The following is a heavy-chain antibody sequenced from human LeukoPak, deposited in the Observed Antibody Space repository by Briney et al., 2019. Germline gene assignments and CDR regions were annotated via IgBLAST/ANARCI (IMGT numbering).Heavy chain of an antibody. CDR2: IRYDGSNK. Sequence: GGSLRLSCAASGFTFSSYGMHWVRQAPGKGLEWVAFIRYDGSNKYYADSVKGRFTISRDNSKNTLYLQMNSLRAEDTAVYYCARSGGNNYHWALDIWGQGTMVTVSS. J-gene: IGHJ3*02. CDR3: ARSGGNNYHWALDI. D-gene: IGHD1/OR15-1a*01. V-gene: IGHV3-30*02. CDR1: GFTFSSYG.